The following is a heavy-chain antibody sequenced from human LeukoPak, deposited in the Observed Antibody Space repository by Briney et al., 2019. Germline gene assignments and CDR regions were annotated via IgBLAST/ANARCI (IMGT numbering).Heavy chain of an antibody. D-gene: IGHD3-10*01. J-gene: IGHJ6*02. Sequence: PSETLSLTCTVSGGSISSYYWSWIRQPPGKGLEWIGYIYYSGSTNYNPSLKSRVTISVDTSKNQFSLKLSSVTAADTAVYYCARDSEYYGMDVWGQGTTVTVSS. CDR1: GGSISSYY. CDR3: ARDSEYYGMDV. CDR2: IYYSGST. V-gene: IGHV4-59*01.